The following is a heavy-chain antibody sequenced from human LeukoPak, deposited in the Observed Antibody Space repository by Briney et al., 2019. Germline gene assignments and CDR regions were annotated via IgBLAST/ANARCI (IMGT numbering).Heavy chain of an antibody. D-gene: IGHD6-13*01. Sequence: GGSLRLSCAASGFTFSSYGMHWVRQAPGKGLEWVAVIWYDGSNKYYADSVKGRFTISRDNAKNSLYLQMNSLRAEDTAVYYCARDRRYSSSWYSDAFDIWGQGTMVTVSS. CDR3: ARDRRYSSSWYSDAFDI. CDR2: IWYDGSNK. CDR1: GFTFSSYG. J-gene: IGHJ3*02. V-gene: IGHV3-33*01.